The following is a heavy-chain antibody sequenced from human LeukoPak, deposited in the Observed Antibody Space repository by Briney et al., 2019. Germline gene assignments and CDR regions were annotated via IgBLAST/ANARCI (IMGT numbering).Heavy chain of an antibody. CDR3: TRVSTTDDY. Sequence: PGGSLRLSCAASGFAFSRYWMHWVRQAPGKGLVWVSRINSDGRSAVYADSVKGRFTISRDSAKNTLYLQMDSLRAEDTAVYYCTRVSTTDDYWGQGTLVTVSS. J-gene: IGHJ4*02. CDR2: INSDGRSA. V-gene: IGHV3-74*01. D-gene: IGHD2/OR15-2a*01. CDR1: GFAFSRYW.